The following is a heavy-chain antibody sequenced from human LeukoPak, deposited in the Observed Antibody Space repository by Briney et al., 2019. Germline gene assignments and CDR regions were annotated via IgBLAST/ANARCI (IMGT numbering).Heavy chain of an antibody. CDR2: ISSSGSTI. V-gene: IGHV3-48*03. CDR1: GFTFSSYE. Sequence: PGGSLRLSCAASGFTFSSYEMNWVRQAPGKGLEWVSYISSSGSTIYYADSVKGRFTISRDNAKNSLYLRMNSLRAEDTAVYYCAREPPTIIAAAGTVDYWGQGTLVTVSS. D-gene: IGHD6-13*01. J-gene: IGHJ4*02. CDR3: AREPPTIIAAAGTVDY.